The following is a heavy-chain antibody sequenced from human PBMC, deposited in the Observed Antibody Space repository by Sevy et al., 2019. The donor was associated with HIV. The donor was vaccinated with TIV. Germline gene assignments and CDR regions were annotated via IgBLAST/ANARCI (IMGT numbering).Heavy chain of an antibody. CDR2: ISSSSSYI. J-gene: IGHJ5*02. CDR3: ARDGWIYDSSGYYYVSVWGHGFDP. CDR1: GFTFSSYS. V-gene: IGHV3-21*01. D-gene: IGHD3-22*01. Sequence: GGSLRLSCAASGFTFSSYSMNWVRQAPGKGLEWVSSISSSSSYIYYAYSVKGRFTISRDNAKNSLYLQMNSLRAEDTAVYFCARDGWIYDSSGYYYVSVWGHGFDPWGQGTLLTVAS.